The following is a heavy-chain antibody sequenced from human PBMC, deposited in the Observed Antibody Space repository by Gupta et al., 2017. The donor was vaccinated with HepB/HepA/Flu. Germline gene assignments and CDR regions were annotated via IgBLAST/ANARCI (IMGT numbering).Heavy chain of an antibody. D-gene: IGHD2-15*01. J-gene: IGHJ4*02. CDR3: AKDLTVAAAKYYFDY. V-gene: IGHV3-30*18. Sequence: QVQLVESGGGVVQPGRSLRLSCAASGFTFSDYGMHWVRQAPGKGLEWVAVIANDGRDKKSADSVKRRFTISRDNSKNTVYLQMNSLRVEDTAVYYCAKDLTVAAAKYYFDYWGRGTLVIVSS. CDR1: GFTFSDYG. CDR2: IANDGRDK.